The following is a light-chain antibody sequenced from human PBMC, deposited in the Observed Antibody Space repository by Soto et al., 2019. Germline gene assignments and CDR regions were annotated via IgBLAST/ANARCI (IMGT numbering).Light chain of an antibody. Sequence: QSVLTQPASVSGSPGQSITISCTGTSSDVGGYNYVSWYQQHPGKAPKLMIYEVSNRPSGVSNRFSGSKSGNTASLTISGLQAEDEADYYCSSYTSSSTYVVFGGGTKGTVL. CDR2: EVS. CDR3: SSYTSSSTYVV. J-gene: IGLJ2*01. CDR1: SSDVGGYNY. V-gene: IGLV2-14*01.